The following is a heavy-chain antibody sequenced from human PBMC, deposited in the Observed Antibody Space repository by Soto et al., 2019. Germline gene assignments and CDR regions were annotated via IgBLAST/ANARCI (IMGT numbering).Heavy chain of an antibody. Sequence: QVQLVQSGAEMKEHGSSVKVACKTSGGTFSISACSWLPQAPGQGLEWMGGIIPLLRTPDYAQKFQGRVTLAAAESTSTAYIELSSLRYEDTGVYYCARDNDRLQLGGNYYYILDVWGQGTTITGSS. D-gene: IGHD4-4*01. J-gene: IGHJ6*02. CDR1: GGTFSISA. V-gene: IGHV1-69*12. CDR3: ARDNDRLQLGGNYYYILDV. CDR2: IIPLLRTP.